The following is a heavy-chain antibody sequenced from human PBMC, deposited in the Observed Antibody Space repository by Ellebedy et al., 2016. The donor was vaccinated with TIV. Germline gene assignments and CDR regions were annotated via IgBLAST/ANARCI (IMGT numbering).Heavy chain of an antibody. J-gene: IGHJ5*02. CDR1: GFTFSDHY. CDR2: IRHKATSTTT. D-gene: IGHD1-14*01. CDR3: SSVLTGPHHCDL. Sequence: PGGSLRLSCAASGFTFSDHYMDWVRQAPGKGLEWVGRIRHKATSTTTDYAASVKGRFTISRDDSKSSLFLQMDSLEAEDTAMYYCSSVLTGPHHCDLWGLGILVTVSS. V-gene: IGHV3-72*01.